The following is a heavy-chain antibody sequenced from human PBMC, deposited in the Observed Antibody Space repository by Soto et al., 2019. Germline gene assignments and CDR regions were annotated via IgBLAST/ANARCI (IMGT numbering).Heavy chain of an antibody. CDR3: ARVAVDTGYRPFDI. Sequence: PGGSLRLSCAGSGFTFNEHWMTWVRQAPGKGLGWVADIKKDGSEKRYVDSVKGRFTISRDDGKNSLSLQMNTLRPEDTAVYYCARVAVDTGYRPFDIWGQGTPVTVSS. V-gene: IGHV3-7*03. CDR2: IKKDGSEK. J-gene: IGHJ4*02. CDR1: GFTFNEHW. D-gene: IGHD5-18*01.